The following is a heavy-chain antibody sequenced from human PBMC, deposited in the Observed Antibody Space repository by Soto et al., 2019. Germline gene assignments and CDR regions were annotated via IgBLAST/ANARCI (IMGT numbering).Heavy chain of an antibody. Sequence: QVQLVQSGAEVKKPGASVKVSCKASGYTFTGYYMHWVRQAPGQGLEWMGWINPNSGGTNYAQKFQGWVTMTRDTSISTAYRELSRLRSDDTAVYYCARDLDGYCSGGSCYGLGYWGQGTLVTVSS. D-gene: IGHD2-15*01. CDR3: ARDLDGYCSGGSCYGLGY. J-gene: IGHJ4*02. V-gene: IGHV1-2*04. CDR2: INPNSGGT. CDR1: GYTFTGYY.